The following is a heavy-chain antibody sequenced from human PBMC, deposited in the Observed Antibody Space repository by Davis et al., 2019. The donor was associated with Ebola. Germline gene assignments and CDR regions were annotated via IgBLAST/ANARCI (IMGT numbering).Heavy chain of an antibody. CDR1: GGSFSGYY. Sequence: MPGGSLRPSCAVYGGSFSGYYWSWIRQPPGKGLEWIGEINHSGSTNYNPSLKSRVTISVDTSKNQFSLKLSSVTAADTAVYYCARVGVDIVATIYYYYYGMDVWGQGTTVTVSS. CDR3: ARVGVDIVATIYYYYYGMDV. CDR2: INHSGST. D-gene: IGHD5-12*01. V-gene: IGHV4-34*01. J-gene: IGHJ6*02.